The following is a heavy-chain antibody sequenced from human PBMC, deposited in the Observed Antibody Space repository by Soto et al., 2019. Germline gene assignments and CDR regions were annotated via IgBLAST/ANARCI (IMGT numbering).Heavy chain of an antibody. Sequence: QVQLVESGGGVVQPGKALRLSCAASGFTFSTYGIHWVRQAPGKGLEWVALISYEGGSKYYGDSVKGRFIISRDNSHNTVSLHMHSLRADATAVYFCAKDQLAMTVEVADYFDSWGQGTLVTVSS. CDR3: AKDQLAMTVEVADYFDS. CDR1: GFTFSTYG. CDR2: ISYEGGSK. V-gene: IGHV3-30*18. D-gene: IGHD3-22*01. J-gene: IGHJ4*02.